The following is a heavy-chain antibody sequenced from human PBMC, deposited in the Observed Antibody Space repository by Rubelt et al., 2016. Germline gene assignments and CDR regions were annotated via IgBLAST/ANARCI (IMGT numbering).Heavy chain of an antibody. J-gene: IGHJ4*02. V-gene: IGHV3-53*01. CDR1: GGSFSGYY. D-gene: IGHD3-3*01. CDR2: IYSGGST. Sequence: VQLQQWGAGLLKPSETLSLTCAVYGGSFSGYYWSWIRQAPGKGLEWVSVIYSGGSTYYADSVKGRFTISRDNSKNTLYLQMNSLRAEDTAVYYCARGIRITIFGVVDPPGVWGQGTLVTVSS. CDR3: ARGIRITIFGVVDPPGV.